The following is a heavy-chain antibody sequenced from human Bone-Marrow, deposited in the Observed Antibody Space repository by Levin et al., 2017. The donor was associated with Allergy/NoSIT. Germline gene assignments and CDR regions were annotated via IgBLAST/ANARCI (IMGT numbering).Heavy chain of an antibody. D-gene: IGHD6-6*01. CDR2: IYNSGST. CDR3: ARVFSSSSGRPIDY. Sequence: AGGSLRLSCTVSGGSISSYYWSWIRQPPGKGLEWIGYIYNSGSTNYNPSLKSRVTISVDTSKTQFSLKLSSVTAADTAVYYCARVFSSSSGRPIDYWGQGTLVTVSS. CDR1: GGSISSYY. V-gene: IGHV4-59*01. J-gene: IGHJ4*02.